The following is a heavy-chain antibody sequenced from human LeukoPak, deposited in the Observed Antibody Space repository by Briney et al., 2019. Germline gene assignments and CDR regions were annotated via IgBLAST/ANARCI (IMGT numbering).Heavy chain of an antibody. CDR1: GFSFGSYD. Sequence: GGSLRLSCVASGFSFGSYDMNWVRQAPGKGLEWISSITSVGTIDYVDSAKGRFTISRDNAKNSLYLQMGSLRAEDTAVYYCARGRMVTSAGTTAYYGLDVWGQGTTVTVSS. CDR3: ARGRMVTSAGTTAYYGLDV. V-gene: IGHV3-48*03. CDR2: ITSVGTI. J-gene: IGHJ6*02. D-gene: IGHD1-1*01.